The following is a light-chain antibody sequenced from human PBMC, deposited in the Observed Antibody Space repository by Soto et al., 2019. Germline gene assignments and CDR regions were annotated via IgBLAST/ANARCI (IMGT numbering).Light chain of an antibody. CDR3: LQYHSYHT. CDR2: DAS. J-gene: IGKJ2*01. V-gene: IGKV1-5*01. CDR1: QSITTW. Sequence: DIQMTQSPSTLSASVGDRVSITCRTSQSITTWLAWYQQKPGKAPKVLIYDASSLERGVPSRFSGSGSETEFTLTINSLQPDDFATYYCLQYHSYHTFGQGIKLEMK.